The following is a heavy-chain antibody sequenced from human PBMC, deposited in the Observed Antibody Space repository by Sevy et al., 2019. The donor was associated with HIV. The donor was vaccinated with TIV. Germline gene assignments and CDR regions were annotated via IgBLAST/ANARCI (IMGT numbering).Heavy chain of an antibody. D-gene: IGHD2-21*02. CDR3: ARRNDLDI. CDR1: GGSINSDH. V-gene: IGHV4-59*08. J-gene: IGHJ3*02. CDR2: VYYTGAT. Sequence: SDTLSLTCTVSGGSINSDHWNWIRQPPGKGLEWIGYVYYTGATNYNPSLKNRVTKSVDRTKNQCSLKLTSVTAADTAVYYCARRNDLDIWGQGTMVTVSS.